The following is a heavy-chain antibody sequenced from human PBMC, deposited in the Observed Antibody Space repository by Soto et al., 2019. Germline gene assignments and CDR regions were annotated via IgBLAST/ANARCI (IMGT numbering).Heavy chain of an antibody. CDR3: ARGMPTFGGPNFDY. D-gene: IGHD3-16*01. CDR1: GYTFTSYD. Sequence: QVQLVQSGAEVKKPGASVKVSYKASGYTFTSYDINWVRQATGQGLEWMGWMNPNSGNTGYAQKFQGRVTMTRNTSISTAYMELSSLRSEDTAVYYCARGMPTFGGPNFDYWGQGTLVTVSS. CDR2: MNPNSGNT. J-gene: IGHJ4*02. V-gene: IGHV1-8*01.